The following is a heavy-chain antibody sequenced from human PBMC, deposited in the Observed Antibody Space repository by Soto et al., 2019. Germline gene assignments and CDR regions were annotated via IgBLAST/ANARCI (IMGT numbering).Heavy chain of an antibody. D-gene: IGHD4-17*01. CDR2: ISSSSSTI. CDR3: ARYGDYQSSAFDI. CDR1: GFTFSSYS. V-gene: IGHV3-48*04. J-gene: IGHJ3*02. Sequence: GSLRLSCAASGFTFSSYSMNWVRQAPGKGLEWVSYISSSSSTIYYADSVKGRFTISRDNAKNSLYLQMNSLRAEDTAVYYCARYGDYQSSAFDIWGQGTMVTVSS.